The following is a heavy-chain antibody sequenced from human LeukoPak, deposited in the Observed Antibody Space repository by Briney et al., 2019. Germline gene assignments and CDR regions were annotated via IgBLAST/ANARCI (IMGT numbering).Heavy chain of an antibody. D-gene: IGHD3-22*01. CDR2: INPNTGGT. J-gene: IGHJ4*02. CDR1: GYTFTCWY. CDR3: AREGSDSSGYQDS. Sequence: ASVKVSCKASGYTFTCWYMHWVRQAPGQGLEWMGWINPNTGGTNYAQKFQGRVTMTRDTSINTAYMELSRLRSADTAMYYCAREGSDSSGYQDSWGQGTLVTVSS. V-gene: IGHV1-2*02.